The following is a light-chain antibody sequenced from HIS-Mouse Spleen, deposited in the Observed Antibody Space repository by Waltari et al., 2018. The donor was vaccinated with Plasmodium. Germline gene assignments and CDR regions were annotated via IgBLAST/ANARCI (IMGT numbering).Light chain of an antibody. V-gene: IGKV3-15*01. CDR3: QQYNNWSFT. CDR1: QSVSSN. Sequence: EIVLTQSPATLSVSPGERATLSCRASQSVSSNLAWYQQKPGQAPRLLIYGASPRATGIQARFSGSGSGTEFTLTISSLQSEDFAVYYCQQYNNWSFTFGPGTKVDIK. CDR2: GAS. J-gene: IGKJ3*01.